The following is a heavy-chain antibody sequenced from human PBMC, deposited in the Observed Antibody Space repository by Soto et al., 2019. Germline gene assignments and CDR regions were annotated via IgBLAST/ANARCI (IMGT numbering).Heavy chain of an antibody. CDR1: GGTFSSYA. D-gene: IGHD4-17*01. Sequence: QVQLVQSGAEVKKPGSSVKVSCKASGGTFSSYAISWVRQAPGQGLEWMGGIIPIFGIANYAQKFQGRVTITADESTSTAYMELSSLRSEDTAVYYCAASTVTTSPSFSRYGMDVWGQGTTVTVSS. J-gene: IGHJ6*02. V-gene: IGHV1-69*01. CDR2: IIPIFGIA. CDR3: AASTVTTSPSFSRYGMDV.